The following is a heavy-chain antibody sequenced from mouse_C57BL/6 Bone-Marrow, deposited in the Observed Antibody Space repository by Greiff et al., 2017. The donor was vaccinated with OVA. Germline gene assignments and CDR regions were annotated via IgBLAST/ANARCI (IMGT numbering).Heavy chain of an antibody. CDR3: ARRRNWDYYCDY. Sequence: QVQLQQSGAELARPGASVKMSCKASGYTFTSYTMHWVKQRPGQGLEWIGYINPSSGYTKYNQKFKDKATLTADKSSSTAYMQLSSLTSEDSAVYYCARRRNWDYYCDYWGQGTTLTVSS. CDR1: GYTFTSYT. D-gene: IGHD4-1*01. V-gene: IGHV1-4*01. CDR2: INPSSGYT. J-gene: IGHJ2*01.